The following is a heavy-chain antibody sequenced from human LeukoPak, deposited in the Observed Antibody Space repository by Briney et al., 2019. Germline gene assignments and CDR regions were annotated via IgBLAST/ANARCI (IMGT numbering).Heavy chain of an antibody. CDR2: INPSGGST. J-gene: IGHJ6*03. Sequence: GASVKVSCKASGYTFTIYYMHWVRQAPGQGLEWMGIINPSGGSTSYAQKFQGRVTMTRDTSTSTVYMELSSLRSEDTAVYYCARDTGLNYDFWSDINYYMDVWGKGTTVTVSS. D-gene: IGHD3-3*01. CDR1: GYTFTIYY. V-gene: IGHV1-46*01. CDR3: ARDTGLNYDFWSDINYYMDV.